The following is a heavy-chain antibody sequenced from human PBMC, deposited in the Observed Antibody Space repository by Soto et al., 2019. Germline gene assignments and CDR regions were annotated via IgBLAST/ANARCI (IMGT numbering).Heavy chain of an antibody. D-gene: IGHD3-10*01. Sequence: SETLSLTCTVAGGSISSYYWSWIRQPPGKGLEWIGYIYYSGSTNYNPSLKSRVTISVDTSKNQFSLKLSSVTAADTAVYYCARDQYYYGSGSGFYYYYYGMDVWGQGTTVTVSS. CDR1: GGSISSYY. CDR3: ARDQYYYGSGSGFYYYYYGMDV. J-gene: IGHJ6*02. V-gene: IGHV4-59*01. CDR2: IYYSGST.